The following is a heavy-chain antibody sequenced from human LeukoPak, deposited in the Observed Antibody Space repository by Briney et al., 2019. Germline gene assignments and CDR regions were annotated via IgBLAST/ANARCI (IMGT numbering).Heavy chain of an antibody. D-gene: IGHD2-8*01. V-gene: IGHV1-24*01. Sequence: ASVKVSCKLSGDTLTELSMHWVRQSPGKGLEWMGGFDPEEGETIYAQRFQGRVTMTEDTVTDTAHMELSSLTSEDTAVCYCATAGIVLDTGAEFLLHWGQGTLVTVSS. CDR2: FDPEEGET. CDR1: GDTLTELS. J-gene: IGHJ1*01. CDR3: ATAGIVLDTGAEFLLH.